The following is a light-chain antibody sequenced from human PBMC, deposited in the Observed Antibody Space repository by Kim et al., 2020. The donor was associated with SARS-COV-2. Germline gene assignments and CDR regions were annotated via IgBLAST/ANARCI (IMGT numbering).Light chain of an antibody. J-gene: IGKJ1*01. V-gene: IGKV3-15*01. CDR2: GAS. CDR1: QSVSSN. Sequence: VSPGERATLSCRASQSVSSNFAWYQQKPGQAPRLLIYGASTRATGVPARFGGSGSGTEFTLTISNLQSEDFAIYYCQLYNHWPLTFGQGPKVDIK. CDR3: QLYNHWPLT.